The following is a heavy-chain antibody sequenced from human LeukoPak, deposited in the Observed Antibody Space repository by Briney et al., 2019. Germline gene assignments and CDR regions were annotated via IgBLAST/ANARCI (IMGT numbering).Heavy chain of an antibody. D-gene: IGHD1-26*01. V-gene: IGHV3-7*01. CDR1: GFTFSSYW. J-gene: IGHJ6*03. CDR2: IEQDGSEK. Sequence: GGSLRLSCAASGFTFSSYWMSWVRQAPGKGLEWVANIEQDGSEKYYVDSVKGRFTISRDNAKNSLYLQMNSLRAEDTAVYYCARARHGGSYSNYYYYMDVGGKGTTVTVSS. CDR3: ARARHGGSYSNYYYYMDV.